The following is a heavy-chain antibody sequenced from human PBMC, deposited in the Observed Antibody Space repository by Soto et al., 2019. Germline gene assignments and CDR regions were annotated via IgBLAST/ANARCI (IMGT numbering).Heavy chain of an antibody. CDR1: GDSVSTNSAA. V-gene: IGHV6-1*01. CDR3: ARSRSAWSHAFDI. J-gene: IGHJ3*02. Sequence: SPTLSLTCAISGDSVSTNSAAWNWIRQSPSRGLEWLGRTYYRSKWYNDYAVSVKSRISINPDTSKNEFSLQLTSATPEDTAVYYCARSRSAWSHAFDIWGQGTMVTVSS. D-gene: IGHD6-19*01. CDR2: TYYRSKWYN.